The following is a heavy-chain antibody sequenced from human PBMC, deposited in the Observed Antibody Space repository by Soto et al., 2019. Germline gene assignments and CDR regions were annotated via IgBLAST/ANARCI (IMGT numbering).Heavy chain of an antibody. V-gene: IGHV3-7*01. CDR1: GYSISTYL. J-gene: IGHJ4*02. CDR3: AALDTAMVKTAGY. D-gene: IGHD5-18*01. Sequence: GGSLRLSCAASGYSISTYLMSWVRQAPGKGLEWVANVKQDGSEEYYVDSVKGRFTISRDNAKNSLYLQMNSLRVEDTAVYYCAALDTAMVKTAGYWGQGTLVTVSS. CDR2: VKQDGSEE.